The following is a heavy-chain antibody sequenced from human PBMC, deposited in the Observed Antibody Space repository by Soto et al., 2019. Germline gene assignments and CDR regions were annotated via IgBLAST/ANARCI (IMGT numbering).Heavy chain of an antibody. CDR3: AKVNTSADLRAGRVF. Sequence: GVSLSLSCAGSGFKFSTYAMSCVRQAPGKGLEWVSAISGSGGSTYYADSVKGRFTISRDNSKNTLYLQMNSLRAEDTVVYYCAKVNTSADLRAGRVFWGQAT. D-gene: IGHD1-1*01. J-gene: IGHJ4*02. CDR2: ISGSGGST. CDR1: GFKFSTYA. V-gene: IGHV3-23*01.